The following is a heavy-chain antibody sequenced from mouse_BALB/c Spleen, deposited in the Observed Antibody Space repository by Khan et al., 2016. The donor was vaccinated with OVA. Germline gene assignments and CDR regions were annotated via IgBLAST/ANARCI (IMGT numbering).Heavy chain of an antibody. J-gene: IGHJ4*01. CDR1: GYSITSDYA. CDR3: AKKNDGGYAMDY. Sequence: EVQLQESGPGLVKPSQSLSLTCTVTGYSITSDYAWDWIRQFPGNKLEWMGYISYGGSTSYNPSLKSRISITRDTSKNQFFLQLNSVTTEDTATYKGAKKNDGGYAMDYWGQGTSVTVSS. V-gene: IGHV3-2*02. CDR2: ISYGGST. D-gene: IGHD1-2*01.